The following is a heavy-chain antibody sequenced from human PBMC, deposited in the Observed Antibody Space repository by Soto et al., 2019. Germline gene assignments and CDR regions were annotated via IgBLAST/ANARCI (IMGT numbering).Heavy chain of an antibody. CDR2: TYYRSKWYN. J-gene: IGHJ4*02. V-gene: IGHV6-1*01. CDR3: ARDIDFGY. D-gene: IGHD3-3*01. Sequence: PSRGLEWLGRTYYRSKWYNEYAVYVKRRITINPDTSRNQISLQLNSVTPEDTDVYYCARDIDFGYWGRGTQVTVSS.